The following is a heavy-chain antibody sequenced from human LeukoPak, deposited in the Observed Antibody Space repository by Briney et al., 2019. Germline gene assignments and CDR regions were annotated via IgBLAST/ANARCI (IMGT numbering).Heavy chain of an antibody. D-gene: IGHD3-10*01. CDR3: ARASRGNWFDP. V-gene: IGHV3-74*01. J-gene: IGHJ5*02. Sequence: PGGSLRLSCAASGFTFSRYWMHWVRQAPGKGLVWVPRIGDDGCTTAYADSVKGRFTISRDNAKNTLYLQMNSLRAEDTAVYYCARASRGNWFDPWGQGTLVTVSS. CDR1: GFTFSRYW. CDR2: IGDDGCTT.